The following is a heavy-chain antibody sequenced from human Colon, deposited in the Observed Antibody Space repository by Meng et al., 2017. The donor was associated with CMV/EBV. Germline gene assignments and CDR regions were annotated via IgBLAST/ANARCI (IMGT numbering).Heavy chain of an antibody. CDR3: ARDRDRLGSDS. V-gene: IGHV4-30-4*01. Sequence: QFQLQESGPGLVKPSETLSLTCTVSGDSIRSTNYFWTLLRQPPGEGLESIGYIPHNGDTYYNPSLQSRVSISLDTSKNHFSLKLSSVTAADTAIYYCARDRDRLGSDSWGQGTLVTVSS. D-gene: IGHD6-19*01. CDR2: IPHNGDT. J-gene: IGHJ4*02. CDR1: GDSIRSTNYF.